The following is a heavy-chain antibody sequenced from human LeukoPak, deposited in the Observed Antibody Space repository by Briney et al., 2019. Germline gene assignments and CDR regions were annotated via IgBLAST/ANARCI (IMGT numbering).Heavy chain of an antibody. Sequence: EPSETLSLTCTVSGGSISGSSYYWGWIRQPPGKGLEWIGSIYYSGSTYYNPSLKSRVTISVDTSKSQFSLRLTSVTAADTVVYYCARHVRFLEWLSSYYFDYWGQGTLVTVSS. D-gene: IGHD3-3*01. CDR3: ARHVRFLEWLSSYYFDY. J-gene: IGHJ4*02. CDR1: GGSISGSSYY. V-gene: IGHV4-39*01. CDR2: IYYSGST.